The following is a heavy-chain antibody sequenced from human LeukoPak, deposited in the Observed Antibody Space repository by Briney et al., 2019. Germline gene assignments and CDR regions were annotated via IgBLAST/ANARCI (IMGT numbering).Heavy chain of an antibody. J-gene: IGHJ4*02. V-gene: IGHV3-74*01. Sequence: GGSLRLSCAASGFTFRSYWMHWVRQAPGKGLVWVSRINSDGSSTSYADSVKGRFTISRDNAKNTLYLQMSSLRAEDTALYYCARGGRVGDLVSEYCFDFWGQGTLVTVSS. D-gene: IGHD1-26*01. CDR1: GFTFRSYW. CDR3: ARGGRVGDLVSEYCFDF. CDR2: INSDGSST.